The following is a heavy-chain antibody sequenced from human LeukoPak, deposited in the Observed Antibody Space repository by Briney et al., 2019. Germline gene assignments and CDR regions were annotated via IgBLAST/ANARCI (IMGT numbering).Heavy chain of an antibody. V-gene: IGHV4-39*02. CDR2: IYYSGST. D-gene: IGHD3-22*01. CDR3: ARDPYDSSGPIRWY. J-gene: IGHJ4*02. Sequence: WFRQPPGKGLEWIGSIYYSGSTYYNPSLKSRVTISVDTSKNQFSLKLSSVTAADTAVYYCARDPYDSSGPIRWYWGQGTLVTVSS.